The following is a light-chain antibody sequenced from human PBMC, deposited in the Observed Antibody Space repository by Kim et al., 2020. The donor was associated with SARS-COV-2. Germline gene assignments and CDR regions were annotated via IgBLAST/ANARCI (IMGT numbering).Light chain of an antibody. CDR1: QRIDFY. CDR2: TAS. V-gene: IGKV1-39*01. J-gene: IGKJ2*01. CDR3: QQSYRTPYT. Sequence: DIQMTQSPSSLSASVGDRVTITCRASQRIDFYLSWFQQKPGKVPKLMIYTASNLHSGVPSRFSGSGSGTDFTLTISSLQPDDFATYYCQQSYRTPYTFGQGTKLEI.